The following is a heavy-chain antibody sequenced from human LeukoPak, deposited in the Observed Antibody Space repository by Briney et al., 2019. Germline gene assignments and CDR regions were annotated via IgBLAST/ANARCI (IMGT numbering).Heavy chain of an antibody. D-gene: IGHD1-26*01. V-gene: IGHV3-7*01. J-gene: IGHJ3*02. CDR1: GFTFATYA. Sequence: GGSLRLSCAASGFTFATYAMSWVRQAPGKGLEWVANIKQDGSEKYYVDSVKGRFTISRDNAKNSLYLQMNSLRAEDTAVYYCARDGVGQINYENDAFDIWGQGTMVTVSS. CDR2: IKQDGSEK. CDR3: ARDGVGQINYENDAFDI.